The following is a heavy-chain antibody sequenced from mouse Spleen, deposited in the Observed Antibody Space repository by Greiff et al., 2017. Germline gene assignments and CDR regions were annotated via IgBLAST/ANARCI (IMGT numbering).Heavy chain of an antibody. V-gene: IGHV1-7*01. D-gene: IGHD1-2*01. CDR3: ARIHYYGYVGAMDY. CDR2: INPSTGYT. J-gene: IGHJ4*01. Sequence: VQLQQSGAELAKPGASVKMSCKASGYTFTSYWMHWVKQRPGQGLEWIGYINPSTGYTEYNQKFKDKATLTADKSSSTAYMQLSSLTSEDSAVYYCARIHYYGYVGAMDYWGQGTSVTVSS. CDR1: GYTFTSYW.